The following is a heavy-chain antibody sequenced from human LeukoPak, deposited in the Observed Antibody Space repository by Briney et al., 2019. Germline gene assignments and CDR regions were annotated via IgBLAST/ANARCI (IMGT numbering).Heavy chain of an antibody. CDR3: AKDPGWGYCSSTSCNDAFDI. J-gene: IGHJ3*02. D-gene: IGHD2-2*01. V-gene: IGHV3-23*01. Sequence: PGGSLRLSCAASGFTFSSYAMSWVRQAPGKGLEWVSAISGSGGSTYYADSVKGRFTISRDNSKNTLYLQMNSLRAEDTAVYYCAKDPGWGYCSSTSCNDAFDIWGQGTMVTVSS. CDR2: ISGSGGST. CDR1: GFTFSSYA.